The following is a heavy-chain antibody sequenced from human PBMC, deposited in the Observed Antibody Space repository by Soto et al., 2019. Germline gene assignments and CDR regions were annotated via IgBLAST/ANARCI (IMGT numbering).Heavy chain of an antibody. CDR1: GFSLSTYS. CDR3: ARGLGWRRGPFDC. CDR2: ISSSTKTI. J-gene: IGHJ4*02. D-gene: IGHD2-21*01. Sequence: EVKLVESGGGLVQPGGSLRLSCAASGFSLSTYSMNWVRQAPGNGLEWLSYISSSTKTIFYADSVKGRFTISRDSANNSLYLQMNSLRDEDTAVYFCARGLGWRRGPFDCWGQVTLVAVSP. V-gene: IGHV3-48*02.